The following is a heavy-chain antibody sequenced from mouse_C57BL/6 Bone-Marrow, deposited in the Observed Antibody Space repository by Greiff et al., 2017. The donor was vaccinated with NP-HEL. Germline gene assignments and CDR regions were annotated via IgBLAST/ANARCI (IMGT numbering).Heavy chain of an antibody. D-gene: IGHD1-1*01. CDR3: ALITTVVATPYWYFDV. CDR2: INPSNGGT. CDR1: GYTFTSYW. J-gene: IGHJ1*03. V-gene: IGHV1-53*01. Sequence: QVQLQQPGTELVKPGASVKLSCKASGYTFTSYWMHWVKQRPGQGLEWIGNINPSNGGTNYNEKFKSKATLTVDKSSSTAYMQLSSLTSEDSAVYYCALITTVVATPYWYFDVWGTGTTVTVSS.